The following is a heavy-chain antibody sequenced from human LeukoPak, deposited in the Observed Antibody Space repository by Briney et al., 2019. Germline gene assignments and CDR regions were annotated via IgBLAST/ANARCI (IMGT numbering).Heavy chain of an antibody. D-gene: IGHD1-26*01. V-gene: IGHV4-38-2*01. CDR1: GYSISSGYY. Sequence: SETLSVTRAVSGYSISSGYYWGWIRQPPGKGLEWIGNIYHSGSTYYNPSLQSRVTISVDTSKNQFSLKLSSVTAADTAVYYCARVGGSYEPFDYWGQGTVHTVSS. CDR2: IYHSGST. J-gene: IGHJ4*02. CDR3: ARVGGSYEPFDY.